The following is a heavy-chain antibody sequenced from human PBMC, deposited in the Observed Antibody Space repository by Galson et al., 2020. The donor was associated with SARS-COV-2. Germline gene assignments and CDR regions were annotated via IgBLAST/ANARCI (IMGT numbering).Heavy chain of an antibody. Sequence: KMSGPTLVKPTQTLTLTCTFSGFSLSTSGVGVGWIRQPPGKALEWLALIYWDDDKRYSPSLKSRHTITKDTSKNQVVLTMTNMDPVDTATYYFADRLGLVAVDYWGQGTLVTVSS. V-gene: IGHV2-5*02. D-gene: IGHD6-6*01. CDR2: IYWDDDK. J-gene: IGHJ4*02. CDR3: ADRLGLVAVDY. CDR1: GFSLSTSGVG.